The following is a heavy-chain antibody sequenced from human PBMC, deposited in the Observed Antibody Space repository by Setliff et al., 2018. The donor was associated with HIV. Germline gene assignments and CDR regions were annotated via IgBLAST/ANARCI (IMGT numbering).Heavy chain of an antibody. Sequence: GGSLRLSCAASGFVFSDYAMHWVRQAPGKGLEYISAISSFGGSTYYADSVKGRFTISRDNSKNTLYLQMGSLRAEDTAVYYCAREIMVGSMGYFDYWGQGTLVTVSS. V-gene: IGHV3-64*02. CDR2: ISSFGGST. D-gene: IGHD2-21*01. CDR3: AREIMVGSMGYFDY. CDR1: GFVFSDYA. J-gene: IGHJ4*02.